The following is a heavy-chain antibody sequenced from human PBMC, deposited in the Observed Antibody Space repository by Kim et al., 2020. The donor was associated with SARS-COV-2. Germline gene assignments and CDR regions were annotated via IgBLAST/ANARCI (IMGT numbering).Heavy chain of an antibody. V-gene: IGHV4-61*01. Sequence: SETLSLTCTVSGGSVSSGSYYWSWIRQPPGKGLEWIGYIYYSGSTNYNPSLKSRVTISVDTSKNQFSLKLSSVTAADTAVYYCARETPITIFGVQGPDYGMDVWGQGTTVTVSS. CDR1: GGSVSSGSYY. CDR2: IYYSGST. J-gene: IGHJ6*02. D-gene: IGHD3-3*01. CDR3: ARETPITIFGVQGPDYGMDV.